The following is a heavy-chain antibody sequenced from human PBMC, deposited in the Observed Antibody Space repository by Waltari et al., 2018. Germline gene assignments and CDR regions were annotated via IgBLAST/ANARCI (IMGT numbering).Heavy chain of an antibody. V-gene: IGHV3-48*03. D-gene: IGHD3-16*02. Sequence: EVHLVESGGNLVHPGGSLRLSCAASGFTFSNAEMHWVRQAPGKGLEWIAFISSSSASVYYADSVRGRFTISRDNLQNSLFLQMKSLRAEDTAVYYCVSPFYEYVWGNSRSFDYWGQGILVTVSS. CDR1: GFTFSNAE. J-gene: IGHJ4*02. CDR3: VSPFYEYVWGNSRSFDY. CDR2: ISSSSASV.